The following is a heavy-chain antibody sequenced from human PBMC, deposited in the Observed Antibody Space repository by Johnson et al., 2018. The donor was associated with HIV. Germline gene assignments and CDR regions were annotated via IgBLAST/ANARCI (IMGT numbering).Heavy chain of an antibody. D-gene: IGHD3-22*01. CDR1: GFTVSSNY. V-gene: IGHV3-66*01. Sequence: VQLVESGGGLVQPGGSLRLSCAASGFTVSSNYMSWVRQAPGKGLEWVSTIYSGGSRYYADSVKGRFTISRDNSENTLYLQMNSLRAEDTAVYYCAKDPAVVPPICFDVWGQGTVVTVSS. J-gene: IGHJ3*01. CDR3: AKDPAVVPPICFDV. CDR2: IYSGGSR.